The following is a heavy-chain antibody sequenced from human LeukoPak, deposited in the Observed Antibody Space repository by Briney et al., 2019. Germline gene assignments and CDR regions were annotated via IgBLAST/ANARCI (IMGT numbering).Heavy chain of an antibody. CDR3: ARGPGSSWSLDYFDY. V-gene: IGHV3-53*01. Sequence: GGSLRLSCAASGFTVSSNYMSWVRQAPGKGLEWVSVIYSGGSTYYADSVKGRFTISRDNSRNTLYLQMNSLRAEDTAVYYCARGPGSSWSLDYFDYWGQGTLVTVSS. D-gene: IGHD6-13*01. CDR1: GFTVSSNY. CDR2: IYSGGST. J-gene: IGHJ4*02.